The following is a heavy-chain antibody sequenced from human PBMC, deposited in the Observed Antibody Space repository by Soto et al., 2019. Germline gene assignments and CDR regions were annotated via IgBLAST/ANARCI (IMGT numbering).Heavy chain of an antibody. CDR3: ARDDTDWGPLRYWYFDL. V-gene: IGHV3-7*03. J-gene: IGHJ2*01. CDR2: IKQDGSEK. Sequence: GGSLRLSCAASGFTFSSYWMSWVRQAPGKGLEWVANIKQDGSEKYYVDSVKGRFTISRDNAKNSLYLQMNSLRAEDTAVYYCARDDTDWGPLRYWYFDLWGRGTLVTVSS. CDR1: GFTFSSYW. D-gene: IGHD7-27*01.